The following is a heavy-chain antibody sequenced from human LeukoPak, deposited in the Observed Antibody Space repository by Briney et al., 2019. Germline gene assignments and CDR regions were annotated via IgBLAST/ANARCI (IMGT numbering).Heavy chain of an antibody. CDR1: GGSITSYY. J-gene: IGHJ4*02. CDR3: ARSVFAATQNPYYFNY. V-gene: IGHV4-59*01. CDR2: ISYGGYT. D-gene: IGHD6-25*01. Sequence: SETLSLTCIVSGGSITSYYWSWIRQPPGKGLEWIGFISYGGYTNYHPSLNSRVTISMDTSTNQFSLRLRSVTAADTAVYYCARSVFAATQNPYYFNYWGQGTLVTVSS.